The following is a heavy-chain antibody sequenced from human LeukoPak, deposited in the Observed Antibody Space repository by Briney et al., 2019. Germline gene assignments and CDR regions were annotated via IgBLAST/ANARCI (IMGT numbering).Heavy chain of an antibody. D-gene: IGHD6-6*01. J-gene: IGHJ4*02. CDR2: INPNSGGT. Sequence: GASVTVSCKASGYTFTGYYMHWVRHAPGQGHEWMGWINPNSGGTNYAQKFQGRVTMTRDTSISTAYMELSRLRSDDTAVYYCARDGQLVPDYWGQGTLVTVSS. CDR3: ARDGQLVPDY. CDR1: GYTFTGYY. V-gene: IGHV1-2*02.